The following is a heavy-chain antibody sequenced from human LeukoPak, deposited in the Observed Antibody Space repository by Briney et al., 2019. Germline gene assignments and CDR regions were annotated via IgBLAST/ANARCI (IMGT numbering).Heavy chain of an antibody. D-gene: IGHD2-21*01. J-gene: IGHJ4*02. CDR3: ATEIAEGGPQDY. Sequence: PGGSLRLSCAASGFTFSSYGMHWVRQAPGKGLERVAFIRYDGSNKYYADSVKGRFAISRDNSKSTLYLQMTNLRAEDTALYYCATEIAEGGPQDYWGQGTLVTVSS. V-gene: IGHV3-30*02. CDR1: GFTFSSYG. CDR2: IRYDGSNK.